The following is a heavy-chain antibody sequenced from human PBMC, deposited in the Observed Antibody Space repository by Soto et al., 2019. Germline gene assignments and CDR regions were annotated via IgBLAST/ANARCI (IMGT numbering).Heavy chain of an antibody. D-gene: IGHD2-2*01. CDR1: GFTISSYA. CDR3: AKGSFTSSPDH. Sequence: PGGSLRLSCAASGFTISSYAINWVRQAPGKGLEWVSGIRDSDGSTYYADSVKGRFALSRDTSKNTLYLQMNSLRPEDTAIFYCAKGSFTSSPDHWGQGTLVTVS. CDR2: IRDSDGST. J-gene: IGHJ4*02. V-gene: IGHV3-23*01.